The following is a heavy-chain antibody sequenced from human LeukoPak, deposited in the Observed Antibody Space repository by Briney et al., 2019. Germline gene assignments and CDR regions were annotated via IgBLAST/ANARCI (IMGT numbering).Heavy chain of an antibody. Sequence: SETLSHTCTVSGGSISSYYWSWIRQPPGKGLEWIGYIYYSGSTNYNPSLKSRVTISVDTSKNQFSLKLSSVTAADTAVYYCAREYSRRPYSRGWFDPWGQGTLVTVSS. J-gene: IGHJ5*02. V-gene: IGHV4-59*01. CDR2: IYYSGST. CDR1: GGSISSYY. D-gene: IGHD6-13*01. CDR3: AREYSRRPYSRGWFDP.